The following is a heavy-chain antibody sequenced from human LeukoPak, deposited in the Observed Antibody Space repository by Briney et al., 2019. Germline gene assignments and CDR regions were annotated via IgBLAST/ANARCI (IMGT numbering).Heavy chain of an antibody. J-gene: IGHJ4*02. V-gene: IGHV3-9*03. CDR3: AKASDYGGPYYFDY. CDR1: GFTFDDYA. Sequence: GRSLRLSCAASGFTFDDYAMRWVRQAPGEGLEWVSGISWNSGSIGYADSVKGRFTISRDNAKNSLYLQMNSLRAEDMALYYCAKASDYGGPYYFDYWGQGTLVTVSS. D-gene: IGHD4-23*01. CDR2: ISWNSGSI.